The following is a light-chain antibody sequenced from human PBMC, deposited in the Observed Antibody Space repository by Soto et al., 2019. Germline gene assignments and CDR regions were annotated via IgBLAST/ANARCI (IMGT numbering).Light chain of an antibody. J-gene: IGKJ2*01. V-gene: IGKV3-15*01. CDR2: GAS. Sequence: EVVMTQSPATLSVSPGERVTLSCRASQSVSSNLAWYQQKPGQAPRLLIYGASTRATGIPARFSGSGSGTEFTLTISSLQSGDFAIYYCQQYNNWPPYTFGQGTKLEIK. CDR3: QQYNNWPPYT. CDR1: QSVSSN.